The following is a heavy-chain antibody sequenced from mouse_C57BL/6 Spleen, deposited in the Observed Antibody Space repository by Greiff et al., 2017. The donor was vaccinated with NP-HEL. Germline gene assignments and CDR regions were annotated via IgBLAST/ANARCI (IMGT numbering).Heavy chain of an antibody. D-gene: IGHD3-2*02. CDR2: IYPGDGDT. CDR3: ARAQLRSAWFAY. Sequence: QVQLQQSGPELVKPGASVKISCKASGYAFSSSWMNWVKQRPGKGLEWIGRIYPGDGDTNYNGKFKGKATLTADKSSSTAYMQLSSLTSEDSAVYFCARAQLRSAWFAYWGQGTLVTVSA. CDR1: GYAFSSSW. V-gene: IGHV1-82*01. J-gene: IGHJ3*01.